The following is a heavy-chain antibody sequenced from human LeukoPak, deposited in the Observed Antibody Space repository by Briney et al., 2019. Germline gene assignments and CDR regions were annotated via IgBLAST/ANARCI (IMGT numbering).Heavy chain of an antibody. CDR1: GFTFSSYA. CDR3: AKAKAMEYYYYYGMDV. J-gene: IGHJ6*02. D-gene: IGHD5-18*01. CDR2: ISYDGSNK. Sequence: GGSLRLSCAASGFTFSSYAMHWVRQAPGKGLEWVAVISYDGSNKYYADSVKGRFTISRDNSKNTLYLQMNSLRAEDTAVYYCAKAKAMEYYYYYGMDVWGQGTTVTVSS. V-gene: IGHV3-30-3*01.